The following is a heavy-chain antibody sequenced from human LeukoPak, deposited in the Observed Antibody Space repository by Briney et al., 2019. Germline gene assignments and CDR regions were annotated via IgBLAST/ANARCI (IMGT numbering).Heavy chain of an antibody. V-gene: IGHV3-23*01. J-gene: IGHJ6*03. CDR1: GFTFSSYG. D-gene: IGHD3-22*01. CDR3: AKGGIVVASTSYYYYMDV. Sequence: GGSLRLSCAASGFTFSSYGMSWVRQAPGKGLEWVSAISGSGGSTHYADSVKGRFTISRDNSKNTLYLQMNSLRAEDTAVYYCAKGGIVVASTSYYYYMDVWGKRTTVTISS. CDR2: ISGSGGST.